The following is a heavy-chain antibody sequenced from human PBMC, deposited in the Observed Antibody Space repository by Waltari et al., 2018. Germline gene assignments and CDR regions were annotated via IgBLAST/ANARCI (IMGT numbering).Heavy chain of an antibody. D-gene: IGHD2-15*01. CDR2: IYPCYSDT. J-gene: IGHJ4*02. Sequence: EVQLVQSGAEVKKPGESLKISCKGSGYSFTSHWIAWVRQMPGKGLEWMGIIYPCYSDTRYSPSFQGQVTISVDKSISTAYLQWSSLEASDTAMYYCARHVGGYCRSGTCYSDSWGQGTLVTVSS. V-gene: IGHV5-51*01. CDR3: ARHVGGYCRSGTCYSDS. CDR1: GYSFTSHW.